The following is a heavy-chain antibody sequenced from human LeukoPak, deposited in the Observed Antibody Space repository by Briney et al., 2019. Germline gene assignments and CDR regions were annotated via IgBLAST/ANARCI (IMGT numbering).Heavy chain of an antibody. J-gene: IGHJ4*02. V-gene: IGHV3-23*01. CDR3: AKAGTYNWNHGYFDY. CDR1: GFTFSSYA. Sequence: GGSLRLSCAASGFTFSSYAMSWVRQAPGKGLEWVSAISGSGGSTYYADSVKGRFTISRDNSKNTLYLQMNSLRAEDTAVYYCAKAGTYNWNHGYFDYWGQGILVTVSS. CDR2: ISGSGGST. D-gene: IGHD1-14*01.